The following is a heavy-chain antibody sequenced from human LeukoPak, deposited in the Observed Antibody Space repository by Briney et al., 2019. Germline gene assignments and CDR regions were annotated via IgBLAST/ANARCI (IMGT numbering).Heavy chain of an antibody. D-gene: IGHD3-16*02. CDR1: GFTFSNFE. CDR3: ARGSTFGGVISDF. J-gene: IGHJ4*02. CDR2: ITRSSRII. V-gene: IGHV3-48*03. Sequence: GGSLRLSCAASGFTFSNFEMNWVRQIPGKGLEWLSFITRSSRIIYYADSVKGRSTISGDNANNSLHLQMNSLRVEDTGIYFCARGSTFGGVISDFWGQGTLVTVSS.